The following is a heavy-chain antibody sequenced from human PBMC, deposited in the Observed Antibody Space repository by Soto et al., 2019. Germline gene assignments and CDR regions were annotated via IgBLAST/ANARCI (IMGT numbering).Heavy chain of an antibody. CDR1: GGTSSSYA. D-gene: IGHD4-4*01. V-gene: IGHV1-69*01. J-gene: IGHJ4*02. Sequence: QVQVVQSGAEVKKPGSSVRVSCKASGGTSSSYAITWMRQAPGLGLEWMGGIIPILDTTDYAQKFQGRVTFTADESTSTVYMELSSLTSEDTAVYYCASGGTTVNRRFDFWGQGTLVTVSS. CDR2: IIPILDTT. CDR3: ASGGTTVNRRFDF.